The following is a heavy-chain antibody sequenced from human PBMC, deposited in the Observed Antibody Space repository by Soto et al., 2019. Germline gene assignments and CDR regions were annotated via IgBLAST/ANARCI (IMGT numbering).Heavy chain of an antibody. V-gene: IGHV3-30*18. CDR2: ISYGEGTE. D-gene: IGHD2-15*01. J-gene: IGHJ5*02. CDR3: AKDSSILEAASGGWFDP. CDR1: GFDFSTYG. Sequence: QVHLVESGGGVFQPGRSLRLSCAASGFDFSTYGMHWVRQAPGKGLEWVASISYGEGTEYYADSVKGRFIISRDNSKKMVYLQTDKLRPEDTAVYYCAKDSSILEAASGGWFDPWGQGTLVTVS.